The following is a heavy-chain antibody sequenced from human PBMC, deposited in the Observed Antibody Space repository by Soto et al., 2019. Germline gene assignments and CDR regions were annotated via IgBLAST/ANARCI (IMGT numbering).Heavy chain of an antibody. J-gene: IGHJ5*02. Sequence: QVQLVESGGGVVQPGRSLRLSCAASGFTFSSYGMHWFRQAPGRGLEWVAVIWYDGSNKCYADSVKGRFTISRENSKNTLYLQMNSLRVADTAVYYCARGRVAKDNWFDPWGQGTLVTVSS. CDR2: IWYDGSNK. CDR3: ARGRVAKDNWFDP. CDR1: GFTFSSYG. V-gene: IGHV3-33*01. D-gene: IGHD1-26*01.